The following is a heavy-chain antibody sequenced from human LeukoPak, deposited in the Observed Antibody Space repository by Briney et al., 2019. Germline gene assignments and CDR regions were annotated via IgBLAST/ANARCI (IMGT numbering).Heavy chain of an antibody. V-gene: IGHV3-7*01. J-gene: IGHJ4*02. Sequence: GGSLRLSCAASGFTFSNYWMNWVRQAPGKGLEWVANIKEDGSDKKYVDSVKGRFTISRDNAKNSLYLQMNSLRAEDTAVYYCASNQEYYDSSGYYYRRYYFDYWGQGTLVTVSS. CDR3: ASNQEYYDSSGYYYRRYYFDY. CDR1: GFTFSNYW. D-gene: IGHD3-22*01. CDR2: IKEDGSDK.